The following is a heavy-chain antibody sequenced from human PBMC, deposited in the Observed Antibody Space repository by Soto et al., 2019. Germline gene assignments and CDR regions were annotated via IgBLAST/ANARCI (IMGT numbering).Heavy chain of an antibody. CDR1: GFTFDHYA. J-gene: IGHJ6*02. CDR2: ASWDSDTV. D-gene: IGHD3-9*01. V-gene: IGHV3-9*01. Sequence: EVQLVESGGGSVQLGTSLRLSCAASGFTFDHYAMHWVRQTPGKGLEWVAGASWDSDTVGYADSVRGRFTISRDNGKNSLDLQMNSLRVDDTALYYCAKGGDYDISHYGMDVWGQGTTVTVSS. CDR3: AKGGDYDISHYGMDV.